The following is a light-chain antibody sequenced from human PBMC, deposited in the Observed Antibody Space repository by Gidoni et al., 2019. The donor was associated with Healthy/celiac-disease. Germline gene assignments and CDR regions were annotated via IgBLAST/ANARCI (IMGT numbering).Light chain of an antibody. CDR3: QQYNSYI. V-gene: IGKV1-5*03. CDR1: QSISSW. J-gene: IGKJ2*01. Sequence: DIQMTQSPSTLSASVGDRVTITCRASQSISSWLAWYQQKPGKAPKRLIYKASSLESGVPSRFSGSGSGTEFTLTISSLQPDDFATYYCQQYNSYIFGQGTKLEIK. CDR2: KAS.